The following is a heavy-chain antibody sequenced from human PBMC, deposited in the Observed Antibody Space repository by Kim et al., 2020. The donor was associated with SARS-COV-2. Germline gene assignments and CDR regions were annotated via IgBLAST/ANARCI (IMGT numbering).Heavy chain of an antibody. J-gene: IGHJ4*02. V-gene: IGHV4-34*01. CDR3: ARRKYSSGLDY. D-gene: IGHD3-22*01. CDR1: GGSFSGYY. Sequence: SETLSLTCAVYGGSFSGYYWSWIRQPPGKGLEWIGEINYSGSTNYNPSLKSRVTISVDTSKNQFSLKLSSVTAADTAVYYCARRKYSSGLDYWGQGTLVTVSS. CDR2: INYSGST.